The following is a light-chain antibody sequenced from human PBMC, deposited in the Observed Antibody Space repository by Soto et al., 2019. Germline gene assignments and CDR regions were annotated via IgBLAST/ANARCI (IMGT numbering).Light chain of an antibody. Sequence: EIVLTQSPGTLSLSPGDRATLSCRASQSVSSSYLAWYQQNPGQAPRLLIYGASSRATGIPDRFSGSGSGTAFTLTISRLEPEDVAVYYCQHYGSSLYTFGQGTKLEIK. J-gene: IGKJ2*01. CDR2: GAS. CDR3: QHYGSSLYT. V-gene: IGKV3-20*01. CDR1: QSVSSSY.